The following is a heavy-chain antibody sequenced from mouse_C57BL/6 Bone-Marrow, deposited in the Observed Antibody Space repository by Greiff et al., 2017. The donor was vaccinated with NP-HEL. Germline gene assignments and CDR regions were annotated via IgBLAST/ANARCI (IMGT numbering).Heavy chain of an antibody. J-gene: IGHJ4*01. CDR3: ARRGGYYYGRSYRVAMDY. CDR2: ISDGGSYT. V-gene: IGHV5-4*01. CDR1: GFTFSSYA. D-gene: IGHD1-1*01. Sequence: DVQLVESGGGLVKPGGSLKLSCAASGFTFSSYAMSWVRQTPEKRLEWVATISDGGSYTYYPDNVKGRFTISRANAKNNLYLQMSHLKSEDTAMYYCARRGGYYYGRSYRVAMDYWGQGTSVTVSS.